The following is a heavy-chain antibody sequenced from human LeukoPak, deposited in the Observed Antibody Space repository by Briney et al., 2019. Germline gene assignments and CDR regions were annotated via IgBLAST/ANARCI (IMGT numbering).Heavy chain of an antibody. CDR2: ISSSGSTI. CDR3: ARSRWFGEFPFDY. V-gene: IGHV3-48*04. D-gene: IGHD3-10*01. Sequence: PGGSLRLSCAASGFTFSSYSMNWVRQAPGKGLEWVSYISSSGSTIYYADSVKGRFTISRDNAKNSLYLQMNSLRAEDTAVYYCARSRWFGEFPFDYWGQGTLVTVSS. J-gene: IGHJ4*02. CDR1: GFTFSSYS.